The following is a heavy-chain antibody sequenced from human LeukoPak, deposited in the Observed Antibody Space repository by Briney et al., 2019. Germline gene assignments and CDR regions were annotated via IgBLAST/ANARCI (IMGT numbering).Heavy chain of an antibody. J-gene: IGHJ4*02. D-gene: IGHD6-13*01. CDR1: GGSISSYY. CDR3: ARAPSSSSWRIDY. CDR2: IYYSGST. Sequence: PSETLSLTCTVSGGSISSYYWSWIRQPPGKGLEWIGYIYYSGSTNYNPSLKSRVTIPVDTSKNQFSLKLSSVTAADTAVYYCARAPSSSSWRIDYWGQGTLVTVSS. V-gene: IGHV4-59*01.